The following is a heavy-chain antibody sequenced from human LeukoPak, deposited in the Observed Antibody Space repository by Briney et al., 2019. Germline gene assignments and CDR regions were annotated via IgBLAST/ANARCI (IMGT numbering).Heavy chain of an antibody. Sequence: GGSLRLSCAASGFTFSSYALNWVRQAPGRGLEWVAVISYDGTNEFYADSVQGRFTISRDNSKNTLNLQMNSLRPEDTAIYYCARSRIAAVVPFYFDSWGQGALVTVSS. CDR3: ARSRIAAVVPFYFDS. V-gene: IGHV3-30*01. D-gene: IGHD6-13*01. CDR1: GFTFSSYA. CDR2: ISYDGTNE. J-gene: IGHJ4*02.